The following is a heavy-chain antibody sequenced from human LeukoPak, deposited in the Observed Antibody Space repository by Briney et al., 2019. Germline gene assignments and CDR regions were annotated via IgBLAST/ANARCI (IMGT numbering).Heavy chain of an antibody. D-gene: IGHD3-22*01. CDR1: GFTFSNYA. J-gene: IGHJ2*01. CDR2: ISGSGVNT. V-gene: IGHV3-23*01. CDR3: AKDRSSGYPEWYFDL. Sequence: PGGSLRLFCAASGFTFSNYAMNWVRQPPGKGLEWVSAISGSGVNTYYADSVKGRFTISRDNSKNTLYLQMNILRAEDSAVFYCAKDRSSGYPEWYFDLWGRGTLVTVSS.